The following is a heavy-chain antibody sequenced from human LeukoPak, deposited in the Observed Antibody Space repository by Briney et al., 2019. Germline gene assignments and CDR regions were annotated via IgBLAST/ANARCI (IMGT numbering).Heavy chain of an antibody. J-gene: IGHJ3*02. CDR2: IKQDGSEK. D-gene: IGHD6-13*01. Sequence: GGSLTLSCAASGFTFSSYWMSWVRQPPGKGLEWVGNIKQDGSEKYYVDFVKGRFTISRDNAKNSLHLKMNSLRAEDTAVYYCARGGDSSSWLYDAFDIWGQGTMVTVSS. V-gene: IGHV3-7*01. CDR1: GFTFSSYW. CDR3: ARGGDSSSWLYDAFDI.